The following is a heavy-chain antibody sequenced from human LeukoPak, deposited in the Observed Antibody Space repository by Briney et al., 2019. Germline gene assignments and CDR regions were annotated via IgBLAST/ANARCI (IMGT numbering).Heavy chain of an antibody. V-gene: IGHV1-18*01. CDR3: ATVGSGSYYDY. CDR2: ISAYNGNT. J-gene: IGHJ4*02. D-gene: IGHD1-26*01. CDR1: GYTFTSYG. Sequence: GASVKVSCKASGYTFTSYGISWVRQAPGQGLGWMGWISAYNGNTIYAQKFQGRVTMTEDTSTDTAYMELSSLRSEDTAVYYCATVGSGSYYDYWGQGTLVTVSS.